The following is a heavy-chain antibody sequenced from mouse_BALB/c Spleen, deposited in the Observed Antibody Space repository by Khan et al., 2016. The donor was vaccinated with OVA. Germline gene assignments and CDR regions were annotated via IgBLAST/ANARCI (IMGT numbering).Heavy chain of an antibody. V-gene: IGHV2-6-7*01. CDR3: ASAYYGNYREAMDY. J-gene: IGHJ4*01. D-gene: IGHD2-10*01. CDR2: IWGDGST. Sequence: VQLQESGPGLVAPSQSLSITCTVSRFSLTGYGLSWVRQPPGKGLEWLGMIWGDGSTDYNSALKSGMKNSEANYKSQVFLKMNSMRTDDTAKYYCASAYYGNYREAMDYWGQGTSVTVSS. CDR1: RFSLTGYG.